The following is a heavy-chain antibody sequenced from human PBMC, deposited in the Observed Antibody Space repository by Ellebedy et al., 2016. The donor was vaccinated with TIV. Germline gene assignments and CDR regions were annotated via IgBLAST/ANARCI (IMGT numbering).Heavy chain of an antibody. CDR3: ARSGGTYSYFQH. D-gene: IGHD2-15*01. CDR2: IYYSGSI. Sequence: SETLSLTCTVSGGSITSYYWSWIRQPPGKGLEWIAYIYYSGSINYNPSLKSRVTISVDKSKNQFSLSLDSVTAADTAVYYCARSGGTYSYFQHWGQGTLVTVSS. V-gene: IGHV4-59*08. CDR1: GGSITSYY. J-gene: IGHJ1*01.